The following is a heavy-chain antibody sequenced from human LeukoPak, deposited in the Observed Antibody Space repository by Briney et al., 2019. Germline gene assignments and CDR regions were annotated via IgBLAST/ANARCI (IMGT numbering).Heavy chain of an antibody. CDR3: ARGGNHDYGDYGHLDY. CDR1: GGSFSGYY. J-gene: IGHJ4*02. Sequence: SETLSLTCAVYGGSFSGYYWSWIRQPPGKGLEWIGEINHSGSTNYNPSLKSRVTISVDTSKNQFSLQLNSVTPEDTAVYYCARGGNHDYGDYGHLDYWGQGTLVTVSS. V-gene: IGHV4-34*01. D-gene: IGHD4-17*01. CDR2: INHSGST.